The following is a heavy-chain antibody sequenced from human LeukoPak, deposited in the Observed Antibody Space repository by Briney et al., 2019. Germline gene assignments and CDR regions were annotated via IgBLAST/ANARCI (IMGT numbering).Heavy chain of an antibody. D-gene: IGHD3-3*01. CDR2: IRFDATNK. J-gene: IGHJ4*02. CDR3: ARGTWSGYGVYFDN. Sequence: GGSLRLSCAASGFIFSGSSMHWVRQAPGKGLEWVSFIRFDATNKYYAASVKGRFTISRDNAKNSLYLQMNSLRAEDTALYYCARGTWSGYGVYFDNWGQGTLVTVSS. V-gene: IGHV3-30*02. CDR1: GFIFSGSS.